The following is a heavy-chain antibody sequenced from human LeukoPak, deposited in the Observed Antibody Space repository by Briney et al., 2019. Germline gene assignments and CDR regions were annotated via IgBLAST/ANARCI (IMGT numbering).Heavy chain of an antibody. CDR2: IKPDGSDQ. CDR1: GFTFSDYY. V-gene: IGHV3-7*01. D-gene: IGHD1-26*01. CDR3: ARWSLGDY. Sequence: GGSLRLSCAASGFTFSDYYMSWVRQAPGKGLEWVANIKPDGSDQYYVDSVKGRFTISRDNAKNSLYLQMNSLRAEDTAVYYCARWSLGDYWGQGTLVTVSS. J-gene: IGHJ4*02.